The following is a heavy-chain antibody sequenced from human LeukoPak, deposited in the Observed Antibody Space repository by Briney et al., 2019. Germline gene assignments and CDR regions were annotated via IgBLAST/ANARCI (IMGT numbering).Heavy chain of an antibody. CDR2: VYYSGST. CDR3: ARTLRFLEWLSGFDY. Sequence: SETLSLTCTVSGDSTSSDNYYGGWVRQPPGKGLEWIGNVYYSGSTYYNPSLKSRVTMSVDTSKNQFFLKLSSVTAADTAVYYCARTLRFLEWLSGFDYWGQGTLVTVSS. D-gene: IGHD3-3*01. CDR1: GDSTSSDNYY. V-gene: IGHV4-39*01. J-gene: IGHJ4*02.